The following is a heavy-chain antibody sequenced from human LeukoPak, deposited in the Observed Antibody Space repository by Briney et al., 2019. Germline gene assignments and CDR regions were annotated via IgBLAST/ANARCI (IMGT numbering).Heavy chain of an antibody. D-gene: IGHD3-16*01. CDR1: GFTFSSYG. CDR2: IWYDGSNK. J-gene: IGHJ3*02. CDR3: AGGLDAFDI. Sequence: PGRSLRLSCAASGFTFSSYGMHWVRQAPGKGLEWVAVIWYDGSNKYYADSVKGRFTISRDNSKNTLYLQMNSLRAGDTAVYYCAGGLDAFDIWGQGTMVTVSS. V-gene: IGHV3-33*01.